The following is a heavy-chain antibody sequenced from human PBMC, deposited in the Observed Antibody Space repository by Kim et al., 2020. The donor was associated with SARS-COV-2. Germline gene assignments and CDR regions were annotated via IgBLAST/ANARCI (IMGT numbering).Heavy chain of an antibody. J-gene: IGHJ4*02. CDR3: ARGVRGVILDY. Sequence: TNYHPSLKSRVTISVDTSKKQCSLQLSSVTTADKALYYCARGVRGVILDYWGQGTLVTVSS. CDR2: T. D-gene: IGHD3-10*01. V-gene: IGHV4-59*09.